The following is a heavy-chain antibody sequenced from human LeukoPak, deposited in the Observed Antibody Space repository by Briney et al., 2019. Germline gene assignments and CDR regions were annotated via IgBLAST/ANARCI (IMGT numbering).Heavy chain of an antibody. J-gene: IGHJ4*02. Sequence: GASVKVSCKASGYTFTGYYIHWVRQAPEQGLEYMGRINPNSGGANYAQKFQDRVTMTRDTSISTAYMELSRLRSDDTAVYYCARDKGSSSASYYFDSWGQGTLVTVSS. CDR1: GYTFTGYY. CDR2: INPNSGGA. D-gene: IGHD2-15*01. V-gene: IGHV1-2*06. CDR3: ARDKGSSSASYYFDS.